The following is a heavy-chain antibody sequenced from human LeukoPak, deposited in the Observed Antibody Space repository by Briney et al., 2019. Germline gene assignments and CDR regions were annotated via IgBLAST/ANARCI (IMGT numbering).Heavy chain of an antibody. J-gene: IGHJ6*02. V-gene: IGHV3-21*01. Sequence: GGSLRLSCAASGFTFSSYSMNWVRQAPGKGLEWVSSIISSSSYIYYADSVKGRFTISRDNAKNSLYLQMNSLRAEDTAVYYCARDAMVRGESPDYYYYGMDVWGQGTTVTVSS. CDR2: IISSSSYI. CDR3: ARDAMVRGESPDYYYYGMDV. CDR1: GFTFSSYS. D-gene: IGHD3-10*01.